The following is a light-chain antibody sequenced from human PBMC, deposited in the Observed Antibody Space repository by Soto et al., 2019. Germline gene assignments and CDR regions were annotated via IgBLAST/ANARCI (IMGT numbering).Light chain of an antibody. CDR3: SSYTSSSTPPYV. CDR2: DVS. Sequence: ALTQPASVSGSPGQPTTIPSPGPTRDVVGYNYVSWYQQHPGKAPKLMIYDVSNRPSGVSNRFSGSKSGNTASLTISGLQAEDEADYYCSSYTSSSTPPYVFGTGTKVTVL. J-gene: IGLJ1*01. CDR1: TRDVVGYNY. V-gene: IGLV2-14*01.